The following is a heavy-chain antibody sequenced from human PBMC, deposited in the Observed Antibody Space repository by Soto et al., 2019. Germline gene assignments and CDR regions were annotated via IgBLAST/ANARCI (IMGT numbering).Heavy chain of an antibody. D-gene: IGHD3-10*01. J-gene: IGHJ4*02. Sequence: QVQLVESGGGVVQPGRSLRLSCAASGFTFSSYGMHWVRQAPGKGLEWVAVIWYDGSNKYYADSVKGRFTISRDNSKNTLYLQMNSLRAEDTAVYYCARESMGKGVRGVIITRALDYWGQGTLVTVSS. CDR3: ARESMGKGVRGVIITRALDY. CDR2: IWYDGSNK. CDR1: GFTFSSYG. V-gene: IGHV3-33*01.